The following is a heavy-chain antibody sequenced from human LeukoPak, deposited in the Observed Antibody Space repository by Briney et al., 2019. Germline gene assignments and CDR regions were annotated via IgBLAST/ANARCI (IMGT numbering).Heavy chain of an antibody. CDR2: IYTSGST. J-gene: IGHJ3*02. Sequence: PSQTLSLTCTVSGGSISSGSYYWSWIRQPAGKGLEWIGRIYTSGSTNYNPSLKSRVTISVDTSKNQFSLKLSSVTAADTAVYYCACLTTADAFDIWGQGTMVTVSS. D-gene: IGHD3-22*01. CDR1: GGSISSGSYY. CDR3: ACLTTADAFDI. V-gene: IGHV4-61*02.